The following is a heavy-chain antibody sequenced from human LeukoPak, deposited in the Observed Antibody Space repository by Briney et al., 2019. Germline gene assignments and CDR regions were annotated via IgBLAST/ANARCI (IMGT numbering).Heavy chain of an antibody. CDR1: GFTFSSYW. CDR3: ARVGRYYDILG. V-gene: IGHV3-48*01. Sequence: GGSLRLSCAASGFTFSSYWMCWVRQAPGKGLEWVSYISSSSSTIYYADSVKGRFTISRDNAKNSLYLQMNSLRAEDTAVYYCARVGRYYDILGWGQGTLVTVSS. J-gene: IGHJ4*02. CDR2: ISSSSSTI. D-gene: IGHD3-9*01.